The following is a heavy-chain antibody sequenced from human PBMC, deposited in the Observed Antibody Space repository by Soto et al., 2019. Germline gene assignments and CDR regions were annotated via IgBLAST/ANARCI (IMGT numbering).Heavy chain of an antibody. D-gene: IGHD1-26*01. CDR3: ARQQRDIEGDTVDGMDV. CDR2: IYYSGST. J-gene: IGHJ6*02. CDR1: GGSISSSSYY. V-gene: IGHV4-39*01. Sequence: SETLSLTCTVSGGSISSSSYYWGWIRQPPGKGLEWIGSIYYSGSTYYNPSLKSRVTISVDTSKNQFSLKLSSVTAADTAVYYCARQQRDIEGDTVDGMDVWGQGTTVTVSS.